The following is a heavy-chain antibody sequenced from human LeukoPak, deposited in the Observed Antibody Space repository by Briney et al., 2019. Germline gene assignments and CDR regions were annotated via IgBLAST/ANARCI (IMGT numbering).Heavy chain of an antibody. Sequence: GGSLRLSCAASGITLSGYQMNWVCQAPGKGLEWVSYISSSSTIIHYADSVKGRFTISRDNAKNSLYLQMNSLRVEDTAVYYCARGQLAADFDYWGKGTLVTVSS. V-gene: IGHV3-48*03. CDR1: GITLSGYQ. D-gene: IGHD6-13*01. CDR2: ISSSSTII. CDR3: ARGQLAADFDY. J-gene: IGHJ4*02.